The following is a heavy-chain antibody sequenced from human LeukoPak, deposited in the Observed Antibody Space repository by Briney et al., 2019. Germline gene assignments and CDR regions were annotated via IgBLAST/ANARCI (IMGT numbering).Heavy chain of an antibody. CDR2: ISGSGGST. J-gene: IGHJ4*02. CDR3: AKTDRKTIFGVVIDN. D-gene: IGHD3-3*01. V-gene: IGHV3-23*01. Sequence: PGGSLRLSCAASGFTFSSYAMSWVRQAPGKGLEWVSAISGSGGSTYYADPVKGRFTISRDNSKNTLYLQMNSLRAEDTAVYYCAKTDRKTIFGVVIDNWGQGTLVTVSS. CDR1: GFTFSSYA.